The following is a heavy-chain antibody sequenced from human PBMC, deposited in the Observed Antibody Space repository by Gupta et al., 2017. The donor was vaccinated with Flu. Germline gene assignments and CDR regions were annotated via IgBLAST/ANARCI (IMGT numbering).Heavy chain of an antibody. CDR3: ARRRTFDYDSPGVQSYGMDV. V-gene: IGHV4-39*01. CDR1: GGSISSSSYY. J-gene: IGHJ6*02. D-gene: IGHD4-17*01. CDR2: IYYSGST. Sequence: QLQLQESGPGLVKPSETLSLTCTVSGGSISSSSYYWGWIRQPPGKGLEWIGSIYYSGSTYYNPSLKSRVTISVDTSKNQFSLKLSSVTAADTAVYYCARRRTFDYDSPGVQSYGMDVWGQGTTVTVSS.